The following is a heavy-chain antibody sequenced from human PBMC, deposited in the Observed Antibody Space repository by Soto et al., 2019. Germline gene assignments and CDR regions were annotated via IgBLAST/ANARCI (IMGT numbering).Heavy chain of an antibody. Sequence: GGSLRLSCAASGFTFSSYSMNWVRQAPGKGLEWVSYISSSSSTIYYADSVKGRFTISRDNAKNSLYLQMNSLRAEDTAVYYCARDFVSYDSRNDYWGQGTLVTVSS. CDR1: GFTFSSYS. CDR2: ISSSSSTI. V-gene: IGHV3-48*01. D-gene: IGHD5-12*01. J-gene: IGHJ4*02. CDR3: ARDFVSYDSRNDY.